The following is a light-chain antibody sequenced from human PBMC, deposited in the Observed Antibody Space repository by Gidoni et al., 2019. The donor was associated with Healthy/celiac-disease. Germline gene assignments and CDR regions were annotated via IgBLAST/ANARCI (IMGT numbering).Light chain of an antibody. V-gene: IGLV2-23*02. J-gene: IGLJ3*02. CDR1: SSDVGSYNL. Sequence: QSALPQPASVSGSPGQSITISCTGTSSDVGSYNLVSWYQQHPGKAPKLMIYEVSKRPSGVSNRLSGSKSGNTASLTISGLQAEDEADYYCCSYAGSRGVLGGGTKLTVL. CDR3: CSYAGSRGV. CDR2: EVS.